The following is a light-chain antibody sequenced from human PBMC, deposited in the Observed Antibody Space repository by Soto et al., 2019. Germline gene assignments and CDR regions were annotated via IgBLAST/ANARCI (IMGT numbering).Light chain of an antibody. CDR1: ISDVVVYNY. V-gene: IGLV2-14*01. CDR2: DVV. CDR3: SSYTTSSTYV. J-gene: IGLJ1*01. Sequence: QSALTQPASVSGSPGQSIAISFTVTISDVVVYNYVSFYQQHPFKAAKLIVCDVVNRPSWFSYRFSVSNSGNSASLTISGXETEDEADYDCSSYTTSSTYVFATGTKGTVL.